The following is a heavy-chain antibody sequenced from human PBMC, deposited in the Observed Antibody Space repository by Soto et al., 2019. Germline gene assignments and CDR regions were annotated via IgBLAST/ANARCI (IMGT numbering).Heavy chain of an antibody. D-gene: IGHD6-19*01. CDR3: ASPYSSRAENFQL. J-gene: IGHJ1*01. CDR1: GYSFTSYW. CDR2: IYPGDSDT. Sequence: GESLKISCKGSGYSFTSYWIGWVRQMPGKGLEWMGMIYPGDSDTRYSPSFQGQVTISADKSITTAYLQWSSLKASDTAMYYCASPYSSRAENFQLRGQGTLVTVSS. V-gene: IGHV5-51*01.